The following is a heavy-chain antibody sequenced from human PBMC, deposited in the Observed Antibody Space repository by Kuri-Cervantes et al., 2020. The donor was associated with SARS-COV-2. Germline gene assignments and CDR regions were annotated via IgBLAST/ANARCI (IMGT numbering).Heavy chain of an antibody. Sequence: ASAKVSCKASGYTFTSYDINWLRQATGQGREWMGWMNPNSGNTGYAQKFQGRVTMTRNTSISTAYMELRSLTFEDTAVYYCARTIAVVPSSFYYYYYMDVWGEGTTVTVSS. D-gene: IGHD6-19*01. CDR3: ARTIAVVPSSFYYYYYMDV. CDR1: GYTFTSYD. V-gene: IGHV1-8*01. J-gene: IGHJ6*03. CDR2: MNPNSGNT.